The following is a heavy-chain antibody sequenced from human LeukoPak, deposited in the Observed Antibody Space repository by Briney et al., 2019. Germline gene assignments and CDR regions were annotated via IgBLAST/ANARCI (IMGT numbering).Heavy chain of an antibody. Sequence: GGSLRLSCAASGSTFSSYSMNWVRQAPGKGLEWVSSISSSSSYIYYADSVKGRFTISRDNAKNSLYLQMNSLRAEDTAVYYCAGYSSGWFGAFHIWGQGTMVTVSS. CDR1: GSTFSSYS. CDR2: ISSSSSYI. D-gene: IGHD6-19*01. J-gene: IGHJ3*02. CDR3: AGYSSGWFGAFHI. V-gene: IGHV3-21*01.